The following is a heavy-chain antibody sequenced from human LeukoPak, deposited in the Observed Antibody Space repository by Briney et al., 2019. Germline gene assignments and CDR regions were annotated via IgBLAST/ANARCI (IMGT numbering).Heavy chain of an antibody. Sequence: SETLSLTCTVSGGSISSYYWSWIRQPPGKGLEWIGSGYYSGNIYYNPSLKSRVTISVDTPKNQFSLKLSSVTAADTAVYYCARRRGSGWYWEFDYWGQGTLVTVSS. CDR3: ARRRGSGWYWEFDY. CDR2: GYYSGNI. J-gene: IGHJ4*02. D-gene: IGHD6-19*01. CDR1: GGSISSYY. V-gene: IGHV4-59*05.